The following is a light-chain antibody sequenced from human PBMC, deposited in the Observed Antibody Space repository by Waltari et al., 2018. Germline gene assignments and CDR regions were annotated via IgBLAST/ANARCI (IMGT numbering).Light chain of an antibody. CDR1: SSDVGGYHY. CDR3: SSYTSGSTVL. V-gene: IGLV2-14*03. Sequence: QSALTQPDSLSGSPGQSITISCTGTSSDVGGYHYFSWYQYHPGKAPKFIIYDVSKRPSGVSDRFSGSKSGDTASLTISGLQAEDEADYYCSSYTSGSTVLFGGGTKVTVL. CDR2: DVS. J-gene: IGLJ2*01.